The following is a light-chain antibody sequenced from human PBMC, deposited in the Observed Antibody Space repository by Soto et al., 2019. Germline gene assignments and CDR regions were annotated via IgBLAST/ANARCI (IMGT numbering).Light chain of an antibody. J-gene: IGKJ3*01. V-gene: IGKV3-11*01. CDR3: QQRSNWPPLFT. CDR1: QSVSF. Sequence: EIVLTQSPATLSLSPGERATLSCRASQSVSFLAWYQQKPGQAPRLLIYGTSNRAPGIPARFSASGSGTDFTLTINSLEPEDFAVYYCQQRSNWPPLFTFGPGTKVDIK. CDR2: GTS.